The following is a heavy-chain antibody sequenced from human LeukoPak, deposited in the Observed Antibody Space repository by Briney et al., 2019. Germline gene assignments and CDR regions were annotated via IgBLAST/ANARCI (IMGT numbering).Heavy chain of an antibody. CDR1: GGSISSYY. J-gene: IGHJ6*02. Sequence: SETLSLTCTVSGGSISSYYWSWIRQPPGKGLEWIGYIYYTGSANYKPSLKSRVTISVDTSKNQFSLKLSSVTAADTAVYYCARDRLAVAGTAYYYYDMDVWGQGTTVTVSS. V-gene: IGHV4-59*01. D-gene: IGHD6-19*01. CDR2: IYYTGSA. CDR3: ARDRLAVAGTAYYYYDMDV.